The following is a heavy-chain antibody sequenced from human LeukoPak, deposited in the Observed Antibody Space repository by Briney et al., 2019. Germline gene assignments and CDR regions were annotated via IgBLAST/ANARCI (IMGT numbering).Heavy chain of an antibody. CDR2: INPSGGST. J-gene: IGHJ4*02. D-gene: IGHD3-16*01. CDR1: GYTFTSYY. Sequence: ASVKVSCKASGYTFTSYYMHWVRQAPGQGLEWMGIINPSGGSTSYAQKFQGRVTMTRDTSTSTVYMELSTLRSEDTAVYYCASPGEKDYYFDYWGQGTLVTVSS. V-gene: IGHV1-46*01. CDR3: ASPGEKDYYFDY.